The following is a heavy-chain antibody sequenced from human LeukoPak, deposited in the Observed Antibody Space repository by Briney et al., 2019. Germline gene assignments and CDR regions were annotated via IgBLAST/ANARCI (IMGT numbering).Heavy chain of an antibody. V-gene: IGHV3-7*01. CDR2: IKQDGSEK. CDR3: ARDFYYGSGSFDP. D-gene: IGHD3-10*01. CDR1: GFTFSSYW. J-gene: IGHJ5*02. Sequence: GGSLRLSCAASGFTFSSYWMSWVRQAPGKGLEWVANIKQDGSEKYYVDSVKGRFTISRDNAKNSLYLQMNSLRAEDTAVYYCARDFYYGSGSFDPWGQGTLVTVSS.